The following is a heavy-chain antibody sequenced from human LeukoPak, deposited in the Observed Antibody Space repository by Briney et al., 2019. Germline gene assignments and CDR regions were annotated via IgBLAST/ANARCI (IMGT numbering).Heavy chain of an antibody. V-gene: IGHV1-2*02. CDR3: ARDHSYGRTEQYYYYYMDV. D-gene: IGHD5-18*01. Sequence: ASVKVSCKASGYTFTGYYMHWVRQAPGQGLEWMGWINPNSGGTNYAQKFQGRDIMTRDTSISTAYMELSRLRSDDTAVYYCARDHSYGRTEQYYYYYMDVWGKGTTVTVSS. CDR1: GYTFTGYY. CDR2: INPNSGGT. J-gene: IGHJ6*03.